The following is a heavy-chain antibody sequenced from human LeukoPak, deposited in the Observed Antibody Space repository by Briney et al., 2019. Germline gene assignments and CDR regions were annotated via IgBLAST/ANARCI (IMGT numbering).Heavy chain of an antibody. CDR3: ARAQRSDSRNTPPGY. CDR2: INPNSGGT. Sequence: VASVKVSCKASGYTFTGYYMHWVRQAPGQGLEWMGWINPNSGGTNYAQKFQGRVTMTRDTSIGTAYMELSRLRSDDTAVYYCARAQRSDSRNTPPGYWGQGTLVTVSS. D-gene: IGHD3-22*01. V-gene: IGHV1-2*02. J-gene: IGHJ4*02. CDR1: GYTFTGYY.